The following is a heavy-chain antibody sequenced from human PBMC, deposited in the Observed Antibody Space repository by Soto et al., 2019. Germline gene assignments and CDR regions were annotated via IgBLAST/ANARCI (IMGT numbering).Heavy chain of an antibody. CDR2: IHYSGST. J-gene: IGHJ4*02. CDR3: ARGEVLPAASLDY. Sequence: LSLTCTVSGGSISSGGYYWSWIRQRPGKGLEWIGDIHYSGSTFYNPSLKSRVTISVDTSENQFSLKLSSMTAADTAVYYCARGEVLPAASLDYWGQGTLVTVSS. CDR1: GGSISSGGYY. V-gene: IGHV4-31*03. D-gene: IGHD2-2*01.